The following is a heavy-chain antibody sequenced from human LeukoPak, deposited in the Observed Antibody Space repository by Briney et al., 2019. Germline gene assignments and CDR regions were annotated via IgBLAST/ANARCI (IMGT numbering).Heavy chain of an antibody. CDR2: ISGSGGST. D-gene: IGHD6-6*01. CDR3: AKAFAYSSSSLDDY. CDR1: GFTFSSYA. V-gene: IGHV3-23*01. J-gene: IGHJ4*02. Sequence: AGGSLRLSCAASGFTFSSYAMSWVRQAPGKGLEWVSAISGSGGSTYYADSVKGRFTISRDNSKNTLYLQMNSLRADDTAVYYCAKAFAYSSSSLDDYWGQGTLVTVSS.